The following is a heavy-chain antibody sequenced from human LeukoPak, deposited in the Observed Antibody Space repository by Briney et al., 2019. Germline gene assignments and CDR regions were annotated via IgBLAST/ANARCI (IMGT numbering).Heavy chain of an antibody. CDR2: IIPIFGTA. CDR3: AGLQYSAFDI. CDR1: GCTFISYA. D-gene: IGHD4-11*01. J-gene: IGHJ3*02. Sequence: GASVKVSCKASGCTFISYAISWVRQAPGQGLEWMGGIIPIFGTANYAQKFQGRVTITADESTSTAYMELSSLRSEDTAVHYCAGLQYSAFDIWGQGTMVTVSS. V-gene: IGHV1-69*01.